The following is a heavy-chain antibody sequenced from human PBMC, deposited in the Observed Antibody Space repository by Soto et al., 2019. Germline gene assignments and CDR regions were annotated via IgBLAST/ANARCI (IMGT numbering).Heavy chain of an antibody. CDR1: GGSISSGDYY. Sequence: SETLSLTCTVSGGSISSGDYYWSWIRQPPGKGLEWIGYIYYSGSTYYNPSLKSRVTISVDTSKNQFSLKLSSVTAADTAVYYCARGQMATIMFDYWGQGTLVTVSS. J-gene: IGHJ4*02. V-gene: IGHV4-30-4*01. CDR2: IYYSGST. CDR3: ARGQMATIMFDY. D-gene: IGHD5-12*01.